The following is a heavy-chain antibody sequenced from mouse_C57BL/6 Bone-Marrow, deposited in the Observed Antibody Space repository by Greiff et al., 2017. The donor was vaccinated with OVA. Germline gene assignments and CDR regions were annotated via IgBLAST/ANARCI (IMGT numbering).Heavy chain of an antibody. CDR2: INPNNGGT. J-gene: IGHJ2*01. Sequence: EVQLQQSGPELVKPGASVKISCKASGYTFTDYYMNWVKQSHGKSLEWIGDINPNNGGTSYNQKFKGKATLTVDKSSSTAYMELRSLTSEDSAVYYCARGGVYDYDGDYWGQGTTLTVSS. V-gene: IGHV1-26*01. CDR3: ARGGVYDYDGDY. D-gene: IGHD2-4*01. CDR1: GYTFTDYY.